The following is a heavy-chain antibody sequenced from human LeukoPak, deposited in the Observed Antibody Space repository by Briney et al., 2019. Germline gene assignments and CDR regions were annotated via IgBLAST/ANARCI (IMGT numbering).Heavy chain of an antibody. J-gene: IGHJ4*02. D-gene: IGHD3-10*01. V-gene: IGHV3-23*01. CDR1: EFTFKRYA. CDR2: ISSNGAGT. CDR3: ARLYYGSGLSDF. Sequence: PGGSLRLSCAASEFTFKRYAVIWVRAAPGKGLGWVSSISSNGAGTYYAGSVKGRFTITRDNSKNTLYLQMNSLRAEDTAIYSCARLYYGSGLSDFWGQGTLVTVSS.